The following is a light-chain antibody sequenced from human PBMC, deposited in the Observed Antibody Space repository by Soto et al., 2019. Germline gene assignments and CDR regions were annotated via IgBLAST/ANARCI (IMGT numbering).Light chain of an antibody. CDR2: AAS. V-gene: IGKV1-12*01. J-gene: IGKJ1*01. CDR3: QQGNSFPQT. CDR1: QGISNW. Sequence: DIQMTQSPSSVSASVGDRVTITCRASQGISNWLAWYQQKPGQAPNLLIYAASSLQSGVPSRFSGSGSGTEYTLTISSLQPEDFASYYCQQGNSFPQTFGHGTKVEIK.